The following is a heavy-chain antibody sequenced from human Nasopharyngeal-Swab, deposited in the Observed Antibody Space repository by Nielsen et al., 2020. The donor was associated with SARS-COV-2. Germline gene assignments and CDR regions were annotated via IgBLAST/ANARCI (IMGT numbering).Heavy chain of an antibody. D-gene: IGHD3-16*02. J-gene: IGHJ4*02. CDR3: AREGRYYDYVWGSYRPGGFDY. CDR2: ISSRGSTI. CDR1: GFTFSDYY. Sequence: GGSLRLSCAVSGFTFSDYYMSWIRQAPGKGPEWVSYISSRGSTIYYADSVKGRFTISRDNAKNSLYLQMNSLRAEDTAVYYCAREGRYYDYVWGSYRPGGFDYWGQGTLVTVSS. V-gene: IGHV3-11*01.